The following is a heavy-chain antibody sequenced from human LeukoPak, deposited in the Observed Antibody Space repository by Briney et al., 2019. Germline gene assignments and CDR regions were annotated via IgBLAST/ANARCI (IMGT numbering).Heavy chain of an antibody. Sequence: TETLSLTCTVSGGSISSYFWTWIRQPAGRGLEWIGHIYSSGSFKYNPSLKSRVTMSIDTSKNQLPLKLSSVTAADTAVYYCARSGGSSSGSLGLWYSDIWGQGTMVTVSS. CDR1: GGSISSYF. D-gene: IGHD6-19*01. V-gene: IGHV4-4*07. CDR2: IYSSGSF. CDR3: ARSGGSSSGSLGLWYSDI. J-gene: IGHJ3*02.